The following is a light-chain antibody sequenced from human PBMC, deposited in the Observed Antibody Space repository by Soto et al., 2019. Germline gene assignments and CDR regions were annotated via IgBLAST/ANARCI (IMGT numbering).Light chain of an antibody. CDR1: QSLLYRSNNKNY. J-gene: IGKJ2*01. CDR2: WAS. V-gene: IGKV4-1*01. Sequence: DIVMTQSPDSLAVSLGERATINCKSSQSLLYRSNNKNYLAWYQQKPGQPPKLLIYWASTRESGVPDRFSGRWSGTDFTLTISSLQAEDVAVYYCHQYYNSHTFGQGTKLEIK. CDR3: HQYYNSHT.